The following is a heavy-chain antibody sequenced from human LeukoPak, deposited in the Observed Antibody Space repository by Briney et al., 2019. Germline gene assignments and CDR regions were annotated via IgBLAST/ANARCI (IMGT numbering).Heavy chain of an antibody. CDR1: GYSFMNYG. J-gene: IGHJ4*02. Sequence: ASVKVSCKASGYSFMNYGISWVRQAPGQGLEWIGWINTYNGNTNYAEELQGRATMTTDTSTSTAYMELRSLTSDDTAVYYCARAVLWVGELLKYLDYWGQGTLVTVSS. CDR2: INTYNGNT. CDR3: ARAVLWVGELLKYLDY. V-gene: IGHV1-18*01. D-gene: IGHD3-10*01.